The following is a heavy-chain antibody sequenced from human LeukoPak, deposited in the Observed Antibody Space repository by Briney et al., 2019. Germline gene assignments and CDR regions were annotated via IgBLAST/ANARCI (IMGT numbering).Heavy chain of an antibody. CDR1: GYSISSSSYY. CDR3: ARRLIAARRSDFQH. D-gene: IGHD6-6*01. CDR2: IYYSGST. Sequence: PSETLSLTCTVSGYSISSSSYYWGWIRQPPGKGLEWIGSIYYSGSTYYNPSLKSRVTISVDTSKNQFSLKLSSVTAADTAVYYCARRLIAARRSDFQHWGQGTLVTVSS. J-gene: IGHJ1*01. V-gene: IGHV4-39*01.